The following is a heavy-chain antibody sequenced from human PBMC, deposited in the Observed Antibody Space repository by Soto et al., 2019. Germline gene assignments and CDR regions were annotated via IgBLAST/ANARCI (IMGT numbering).Heavy chain of an antibody. Sequence: SVKVSCKASGGTFSSYAISWVRQAPGQGLEWMGGIIPIFGTADYAQKFQGRVTITADKSTSTAYMELSSLRSEDTAVYYCARAPEVSAAGDYWYFDLWGRGTLVTVSS. V-gene: IGHV1-69*06. CDR1: GGTFSSYA. D-gene: IGHD6-13*01. CDR2: IIPIFGTA. CDR3: ARAPEVSAAGDYWYFDL. J-gene: IGHJ2*01.